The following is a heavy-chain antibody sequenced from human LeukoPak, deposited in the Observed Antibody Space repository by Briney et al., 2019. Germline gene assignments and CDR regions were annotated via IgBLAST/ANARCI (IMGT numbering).Heavy chain of an antibody. D-gene: IGHD2-2*01. CDR2: FDPEDGET. J-gene: IGHJ3*02. Sequence: ASVKVSCKVSGYTLTELSMHWVRQAPGKGLEWMGGFDPEDGETIYAQKFQGRVTMTEDTSTDTAYMELSSLRSEDTAVYYCATHSPGVYQRDAFDIWGQGTMVTVSS. V-gene: IGHV1-24*01. CDR3: ATHSPGVYQRDAFDI. CDR1: GYTLTELS.